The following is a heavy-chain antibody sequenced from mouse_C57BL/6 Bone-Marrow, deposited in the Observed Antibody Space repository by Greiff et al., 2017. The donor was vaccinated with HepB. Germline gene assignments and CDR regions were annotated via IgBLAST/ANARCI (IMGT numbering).Heavy chain of an antibody. J-gene: IGHJ3*01. Sequence: QVQLQQSGAELARPGASVKLSCKASGYTFTSYGISWVKQRTGQGLEWIGEIYPRSGNTYYNEKFKGKATLTADKSYSTAYMELRSLTSEDSAVYFCASSPFAYWGQGTLVTVSA. CDR3: ASSPFAY. V-gene: IGHV1-81*01. CDR2: IYPRSGNT. CDR1: GYTFTSYG.